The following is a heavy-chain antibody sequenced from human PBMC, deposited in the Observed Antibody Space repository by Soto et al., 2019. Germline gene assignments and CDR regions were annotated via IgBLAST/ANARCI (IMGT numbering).Heavy chain of an antibody. V-gene: IGHV3-23*01. CDR1: GFTFSSYA. Sequence: GGSLRLSCAASGFTFSSYAMSWVRQAPGKGLEWVSAISGSGGSTYYADSVKGRFTISRDNSKNTLYLQMNSLRAEDKTVYYCAKGDGDSSSGYTDDYYYYYMDVWGKGTTVTVSS. CDR2: ISGSGGST. CDR3: AKGDGDSSSGYTDDYYYYYMDV. D-gene: IGHD6-13*01. J-gene: IGHJ6*03.